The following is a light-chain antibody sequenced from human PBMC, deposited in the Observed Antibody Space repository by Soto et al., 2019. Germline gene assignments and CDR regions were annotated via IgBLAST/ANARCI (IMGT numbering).Light chain of an antibody. CDR3: QQYHYWWA. Sequence: EIVMTQSPATLSVSPGERATLSCRASESIDSNLAWYQQKPGQAPRLLIYGASTRASDIPARFSGSGSETESTLTITSLQSEDFAVYYCQQYHYWWAFGQGTKVDIK. CDR2: GAS. V-gene: IGKV3-15*01. J-gene: IGKJ1*01. CDR1: ESIDSN.